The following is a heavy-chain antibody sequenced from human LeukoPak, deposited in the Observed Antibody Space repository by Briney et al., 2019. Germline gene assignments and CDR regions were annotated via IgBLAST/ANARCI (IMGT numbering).Heavy chain of an antibody. J-gene: IGHJ4*02. D-gene: IGHD3-10*01. CDR3: AREVYYGSGRLDY. V-gene: IGHV3-74*01. CDR1: GFTFSIYW. CDR2: INGDGRTA. Sequence: GSLRLSCAVSGFTFSIYWMHWVRQAPGEGLVWVSRINGDGRTATYADSVKGRFTISRDNAKNSLYLQMNSLRAEDTAVYYCAREVYYGSGRLDYWGQGTLVTVSS.